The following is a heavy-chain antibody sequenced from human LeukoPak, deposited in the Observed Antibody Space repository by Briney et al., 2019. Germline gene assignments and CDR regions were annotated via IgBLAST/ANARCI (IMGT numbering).Heavy chain of an antibody. V-gene: IGHV4-61*02. CDR2: IYTSGST. J-gene: IGHJ4*02. Sequence: SETLSLTCAVSGGSISSRNWWSWVRQPAGKGLEWIGRIYTSGSTNYNPSLKSRVTISVDTSKNQFSLKLSSVTAADTAVYYCARDPIYYDSSGYPFPILDYWGQGTLVTVSS. D-gene: IGHD3-22*01. CDR3: ARDPIYYDSSGYPFPILDY. CDR1: GGSISSRNW.